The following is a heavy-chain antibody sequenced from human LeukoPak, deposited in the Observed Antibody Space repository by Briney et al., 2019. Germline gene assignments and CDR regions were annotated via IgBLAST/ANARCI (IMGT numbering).Heavy chain of an antibody. V-gene: IGHV4-59*01. Sequence: SETLSLTCTVSGGSISSYYWSWIRQPPGKGLEWIGYIYYSGGTNYNPSLKSRVTISVDTSKNQFSLKLSSVTAADTAVYYCARDQGDCTNGVCYSFDYWGQGTLVTVSS. CDR1: GGSISSYY. D-gene: IGHD2-8*01. CDR3: ARDQGDCTNGVCYSFDY. CDR2: IYYSGGT. J-gene: IGHJ4*02.